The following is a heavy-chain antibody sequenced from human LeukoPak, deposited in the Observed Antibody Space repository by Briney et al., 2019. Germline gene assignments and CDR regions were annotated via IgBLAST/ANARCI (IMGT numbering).Heavy chain of an antibody. Sequence: PGGSLRLSCAASGFTFSSYAMSWVRQAPGKGLEWVSGISGSGDNTYYADSVKGRFTISRDNSKNTLYLQMNSLRAEDTAVYYCARDPNSYYYDSSGLGYWGQGTLVTVSS. D-gene: IGHD3-22*01. J-gene: IGHJ4*02. CDR2: ISGSGDNT. V-gene: IGHV3-23*01. CDR1: GFTFSSYA. CDR3: ARDPNSYYYDSSGLGY.